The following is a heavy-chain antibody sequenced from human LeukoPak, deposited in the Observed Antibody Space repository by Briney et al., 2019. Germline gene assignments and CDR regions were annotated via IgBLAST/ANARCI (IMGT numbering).Heavy chain of an antibody. CDR3: AKGGDDSSGYYQYYFDY. J-gene: IGHJ4*02. Sequence: GGSLRLSCAASGFTFDDYAMHWVRQAPGKGLEWVSGIGWNSGSIGYADSVKGRFTISRGNAKNSLYLQMNSLRAEDTALYYCAKGGDDSSGYYQYYFDYWGQGTLVTVSS. V-gene: IGHV3-9*01. D-gene: IGHD3-22*01. CDR1: GFTFDDYA. CDR2: IGWNSGSI.